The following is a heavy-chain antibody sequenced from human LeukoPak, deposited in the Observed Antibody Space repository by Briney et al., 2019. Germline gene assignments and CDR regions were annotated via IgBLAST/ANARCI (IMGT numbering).Heavy chain of an antibody. Sequence: GGSLRLSCAAPGFTFSSYAMSWVRQAPGKGLEWVSAISGSGGSTYYADSVKGRFTISRDNSKNTLYLQMNSLRAEDTAVYYCAKGLRYCSGGSCYSLGDAFDIWGQGTMVTVSS. J-gene: IGHJ3*02. CDR1: GFTFSSYA. CDR3: AKGLRYCSGGSCYSLGDAFDI. D-gene: IGHD2-15*01. V-gene: IGHV3-23*01. CDR2: ISGSGGST.